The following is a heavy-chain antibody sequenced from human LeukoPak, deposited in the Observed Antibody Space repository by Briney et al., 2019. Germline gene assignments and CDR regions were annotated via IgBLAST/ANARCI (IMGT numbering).Heavy chain of an antibody. D-gene: IGHD6-13*01. Sequence: SVKVSCKASGGTFSCYAISWVRQAPGQGLEWMGGIIPIFGTANYAQKFQGRVTITTDESTSTAYMELSSLRSEDTAVYYCARVPFSSRWETGWFDPWGQGTLVTVSS. CDR3: ARVPFSSRWETGWFDP. V-gene: IGHV1-69*05. CDR2: IIPIFGTA. CDR1: GGTFSCYA. J-gene: IGHJ5*02.